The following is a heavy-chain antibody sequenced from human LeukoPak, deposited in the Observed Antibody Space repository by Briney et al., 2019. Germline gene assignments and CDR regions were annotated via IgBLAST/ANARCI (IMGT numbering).Heavy chain of an antibody. V-gene: IGHV5-51*01. D-gene: IGHD3-10*01. CDR1: GYKFTNYW. CDR3: ARGSMVRGVIITSNYYYYGMDV. CDR2: IYPGDSDT. Sequence: GESLKISCKASGYKFTNYWIGWVRQMPGKGLEWMGIIYPGDSDTRYSPSFQGQVTISADKSISTAYLQWSSLKASDTAMYYCARGSMVRGVIITSNYYYYGMDVWGQGTTVTVSS. J-gene: IGHJ6*02.